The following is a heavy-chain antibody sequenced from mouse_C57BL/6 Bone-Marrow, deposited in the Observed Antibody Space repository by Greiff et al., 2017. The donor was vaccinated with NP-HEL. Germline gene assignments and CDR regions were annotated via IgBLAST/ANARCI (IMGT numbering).Heavy chain of an antibody. J-gene: IGHJ4*01. V-gene: IGHV5-17*01. D-gene: IGHD2-3*01. CDR3: ARGDGYPAMDY. CDR1: GFTFSDYG. Sequence: EVKLVESGGGLVKPGGSLKLSCAASGFTFSDYGLHWVRQAPEKGLEWVAYISSGSSTIYYADTVKGRFTISRDNAKNTLFLQMTSLRSEDTAMYYCARGDGYPAMDYWGQGTSVTVSS. CDR2: ISSGSSTI.